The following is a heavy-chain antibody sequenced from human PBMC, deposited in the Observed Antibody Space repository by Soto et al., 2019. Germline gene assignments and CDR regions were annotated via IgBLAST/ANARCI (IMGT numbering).Heavy chain of an antibody. CDR3: AGNYDFWSGYYTRIAPRSYYYYYYMDV. V-gene: IGHV3-66*01. CDR2: IYSGGST. CDR1: GFTVSSNY. J-gene: IGHJ6*03. D-gene: IGHD3-3*01. Sequence: GGSLRLSCAASGFTVSSNYMSWVRQAPGKGLEWVSVIYSGGSTYYADSVKGRFTISRDNSKNTLYLQMNSLRAEDTAVYYYAGNYDFWSGYYTRIAPRSYYYYYYMDVWGKGTTVTVSS.